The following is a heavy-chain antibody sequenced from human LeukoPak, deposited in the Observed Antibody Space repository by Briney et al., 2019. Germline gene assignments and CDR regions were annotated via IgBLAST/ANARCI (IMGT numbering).Heavy chain of an antibody. Sequence: GGSLRLSCAASGFTFSSYSMNWVRQAPGKGLEWVAVISYDGSNKYYADSVKGRFTISRDNSKNTLYLQMNSLRAEDTAVYYCARDRAPMVRGVMAYWGQGTLVTVSS. CDR1: GFTFSSYS. D-gene: IGHD3-10*01. J-gene: IGHJ4*02. CDR3: ARDRAPMVRGVMAY. V-gene: IGHV3-30*03. CDR2: ISYDGSNK.